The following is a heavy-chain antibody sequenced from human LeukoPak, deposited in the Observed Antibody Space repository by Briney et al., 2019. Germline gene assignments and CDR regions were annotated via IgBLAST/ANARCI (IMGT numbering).Heavy chain of an antibody. CDR1: GFSFSDYA. V-gene: IGHV3-30*04. J-gene: IGHJ5*02. Sequence: GGSLRLSCAASGFSFSDYAMHWVRQAPGKGLEWVAVISYDGSNKYYIDSVKGRFTISRDNSKNALSLQMNSLRAEDTAVYYCSTDLRTAVADWFDPWGQGTLVTVSS. D-gene: IGHD6-19*01. CDR3: STDLRTAVADWFDP. CDR2: ISYDGSNK.